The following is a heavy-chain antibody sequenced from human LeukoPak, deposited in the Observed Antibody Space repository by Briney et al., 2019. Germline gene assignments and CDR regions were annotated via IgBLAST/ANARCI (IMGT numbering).Heavy chain of an antibody. CDR3: ARRLSSSGGFTIVGY. J-gene: IGHJ4*02. V-gene: IGHV1-2*02. D-gene: IGHD6-19*01. CDR1: GYTFTGYY. Sequence: ASVKVSCKASGYTFTGYYMHWVRQAPGQGLAWMGWINPNSGGTNYAQKFQGRVTMTRDTSISTAYMELSRLSSDDTAVYYWARRLSSSGGFTIVGYWGQGTLVTVSS. CDR2: INPNSGGT.